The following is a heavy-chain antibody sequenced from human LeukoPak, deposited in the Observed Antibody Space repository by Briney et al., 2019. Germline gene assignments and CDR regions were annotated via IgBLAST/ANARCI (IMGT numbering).Heavy chain of an antibody. Sequence: SSETLSLTCTVSGGSISSGSYYWSWIRQPAGKGLEWIGRIYTSGSTNYNPSLKSRVTISVDTSKNQFSLKLSSVTAADTAVYYCARGRGLWELLYHYFDCWGQGTLVTVSS. CDR1: GGSISSGSYY. J-gene: IGHJ4*02. CDR2: IYTSGST. V-gene: IGHV4-61*02. D-gene: IGHD1-26*01. CDR3: ARGRGLWELLYHYFDC.